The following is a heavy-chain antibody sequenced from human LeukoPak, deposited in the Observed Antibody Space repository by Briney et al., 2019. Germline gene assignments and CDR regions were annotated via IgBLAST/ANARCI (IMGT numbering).Heavy chain of an antibody. CDR2: IKPDGSWK. J-gene: IGHJ2*01. D-gene: IGHD4-23*01. Sequence: GGSLRLSCAASGFTFSIYWMTWVRQAPGKGLEWVANIKPDGSWKSYVDSVRGRFIISRDNAKKSLYMEMNSLRAEDTAVYYCASPLVESSGNVHFGLWGRGTLVTVSS. CDR3: ASPLVESSGNVHFGL. CDR1: GFTFSIYW. V-gene: IGHV3-7*05.